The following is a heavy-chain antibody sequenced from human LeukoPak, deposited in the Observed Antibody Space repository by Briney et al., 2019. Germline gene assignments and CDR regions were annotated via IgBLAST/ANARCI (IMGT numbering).Heavy chain of an antibody. D-gene: IGHD3-16*01. CDR2: IKSKTDGGTT. CDR3: TTAGGFWAYVFDY. CDR1: GFTFSSYA. J-gene: IGHJ4*02. Sequence: GGSLRLSCAASGFTFSSYAMSWVRQAPGKGLEWVGRIKSKTDGGTTDYAAPVKGRFTISRDDSKNTLYLQMNSLKTEDTAVYYCTTAGGFWAYVFDYWGQGTLVTVSS. V-gene: IGHV3-15*01.